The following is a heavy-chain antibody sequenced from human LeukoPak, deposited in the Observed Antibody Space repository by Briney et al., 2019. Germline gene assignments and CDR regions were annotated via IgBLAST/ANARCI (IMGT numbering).Heavy chain of an antibody. CDR2: IYYSGST. CDR1: GGSISSYY. Sequence: SETLSLTCTVSGGSISSYYWSWIRQPPGKGLEWIGSIYYSGSTYYNPSLKSRVTISVDTSKNQFSLKLSSVTAADTAVYYCARSRRVTPGYFDLWGRGTLVTVSS. D-gene: IGHD4-23*01. J-gene: IGHJ2*01. CDR3: ARSRRVTPGYFDL. V-gene: IGHV4-39*07.